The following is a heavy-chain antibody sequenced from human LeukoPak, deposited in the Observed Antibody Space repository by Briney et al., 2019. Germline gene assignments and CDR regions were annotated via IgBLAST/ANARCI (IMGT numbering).Heavy chain of an antibody. CDR3: ARDNHFLAARAYYYMDV. CDR1: GFTFSSYS. V-gene: IGHV3-21*01. D-gene: IGHD6-6*01. J-gene: IGHJ6*03. CDR2: ISSSSSYI. Sequence: GGSLRLSCAASGFTFSSYSMNWVRQAPGKGLEWVSSISSSSSYIYYADSVKGRFTISRDNAKNSLYLQMNSLRAEDTAVYYCARDNHFLAARAYYYMDVWGKGTTVTVSS.